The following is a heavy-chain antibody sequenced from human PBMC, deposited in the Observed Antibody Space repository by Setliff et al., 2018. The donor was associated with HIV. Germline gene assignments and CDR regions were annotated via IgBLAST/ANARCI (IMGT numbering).Heavy chain of an antibody. CDR3: AREMPMIYWYFDL. CDR1: EFPFSSHT. V-gene: IGHV3-30*04. CDR2: ISYDGRNK. J-gene: IGHJ2*01. D-gene: IGHD3-22*01. Sequence: GGPLRLSCAASEFPFSSHTMHWVRQAPGKGLEWVGVISYDGRNKYYADSVRGRFTISRDNSKNTLYLQMNSLRAEDTAVYYCAREMPMIYWYFDLWGRGTLVTVSS.